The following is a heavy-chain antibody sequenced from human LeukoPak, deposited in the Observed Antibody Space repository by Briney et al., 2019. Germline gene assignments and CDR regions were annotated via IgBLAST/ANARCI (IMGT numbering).Heavy chain of an antibody. CDR3: AKSHGSGSYYPLDY. V-gene: IGHV3-11*01. CDR2: ISSSGSI. D-gene: IGHD3-10*01. CDR1: GFTFSDNY. Sequence: PGGSLRLSCAASGFTFSDNYMSWIRQAPGKGLEWVSYISSSGSIYYADSVKGRFTISRDNAKNSLYLQMNSLRAEDTALYYCAKSHGSGSYYPLDYWGQGTLLTVSS. J-gene: IGHJ4*02.